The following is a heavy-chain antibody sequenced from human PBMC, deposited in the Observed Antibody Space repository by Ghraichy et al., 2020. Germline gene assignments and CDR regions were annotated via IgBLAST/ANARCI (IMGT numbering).Heavy chain of an antibody. D-gene: IGHD1/OR15-1a*01. V-gene: IGHV4-59*01. CDR3: ARFEGENNNLSAEYFRH. J-gene: IGHJ1*01. CDR2: ISKTRST. Sequence: SETLSLTCTVSGGSISGYYWSWIRQPPGKGLEYIGFISKTRSTDYSPSLKSRATISVQTSTNQLSLRLASVTSADTAVYYCARFEGENNNLSAEYFRHWGQGILVSVSS. CDR1: GGSISGYY.